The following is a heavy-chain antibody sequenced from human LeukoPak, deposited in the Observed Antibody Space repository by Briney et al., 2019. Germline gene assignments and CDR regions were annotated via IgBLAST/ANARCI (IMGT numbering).Heavy chain of an antibody. D-gene: IGHD1-26*01. CDR1: GFTFSNSG. V-gene: IGHV3-30*18. CDR3: AKETGRWELE. Sequence: PGRSLRLSCAASGFTFSNSGIHWVRQAPGKGLEWVGVISNDGSNKWYADSVKGRFTISRDNSKNTLYLQTNSLRAEDTAVYYCAKETGRWELEWGQGTLVTVSS. J-gene: IGHJ4*02. CDR2: ISNDGSNK.